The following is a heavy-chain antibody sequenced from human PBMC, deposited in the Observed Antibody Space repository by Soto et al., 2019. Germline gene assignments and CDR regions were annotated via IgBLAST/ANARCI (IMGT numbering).Heavy chain of an antibody. J-gene: IGHJ6*02. Sequence: GESLKISCHGSGYRFTSSWIGWVRQMPGKGLEWLGNVCPSDSDVRYSPSFEGRVTISADNSINTAYLHLLNLKASDTAMYYCARCRISPLYYGMDVWGQGTTVTVYS. V-gene: IGHV5-51*01. CDR3: ARCRISPLYYGMDV. CDR1: GYRFTSSW. CDR2: VCPSDSDV.